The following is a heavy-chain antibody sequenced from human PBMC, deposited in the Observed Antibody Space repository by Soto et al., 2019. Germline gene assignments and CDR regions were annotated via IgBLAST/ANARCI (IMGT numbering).Heavy chain of an antibody. CDR2: ISYDGSNK. V-gene: IGHV3-30-3*01. CDR1: GFTFSSYA. CDR3: ASTNGECYMISCGMGV. D-gene: IGHD2-8*01. J-gene: IGHJ6*02. Sequence: QVQLVESGGGVVQPGRSLRLSCAASGFTFSSYAMHWVRQAPGTGLEWVAVISYDGSNKYYADSVKSRFTISRDNSKNPLYLQRNSLRAEDTAVYYCASTNGECYMISCGMGVWGQGTTVTVAS.